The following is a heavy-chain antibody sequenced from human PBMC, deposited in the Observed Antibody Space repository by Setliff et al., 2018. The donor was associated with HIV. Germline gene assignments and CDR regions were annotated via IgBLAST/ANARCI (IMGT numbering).Heavy chain of an antibody. CDR2: IRRKANGYTT. CDR3: ARVASGYDYGWLDP. CDR1: GFTFSDHY. J-gene: IGHJ6*02. V-gene: IGHV3-72*01. D-gene: IGHD5-12*01. Sequence: GGSLRLSCAASGFTFSDHYMDWVRQAPGKGLEWVGRIRRKANGYTTEYAASVKGRFTISRDNAKNTLYLQMNSLRAEDTAVYYCARVASGYDYGWLDPWGQGTTVTVSS.